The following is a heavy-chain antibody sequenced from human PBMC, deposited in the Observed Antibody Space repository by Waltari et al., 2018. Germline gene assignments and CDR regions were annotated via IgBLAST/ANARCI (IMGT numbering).Heavy chain of an antibody. J-gene: IGHJ3*02. D-gene: IGHD3-3*01. V-gene: IGHV4-4*07. CDR1: GGSLNSFL. CDR3: ARDLFLPSWSGFIDGFDI. CDR2: VSASAKT. Sequence: QVQLQESGPGLVKPSETMSLTCSVPGGSLNSFLLNWIRQPAGKGLEWIGRVSASAKTNYNPSLKSRVTMSVDTSKNQFTLKLSSVTAADTAVYYCARDLFLPSWSGFIDGFDIWGRGTVVTVSS.